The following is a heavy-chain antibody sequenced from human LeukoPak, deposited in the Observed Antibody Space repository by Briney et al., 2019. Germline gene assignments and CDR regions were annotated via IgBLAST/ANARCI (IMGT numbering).Heavy chain of an antibody. CDR2: IYYSGST. Sequence: TSETLSLTCTVSGGSISSSSYYWGWIRQPPGKGLEWIGSIYYSGSTYYNPSLKSRVTISVDTSKNQFSLKLSSVTAADTAVYYCARGSKGATPGGYDYWGQGTLVTVSS. CDR3: ARGSKGATPGGYDY. J-gene: IGHJ4*02. V-gene: IGHV4-39*07. D-gene: IGHD1-26*01. CDR1: GGSISSSSYY.